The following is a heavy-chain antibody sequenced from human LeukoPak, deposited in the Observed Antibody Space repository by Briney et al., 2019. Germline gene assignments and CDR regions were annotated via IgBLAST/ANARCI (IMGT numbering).Heavy chain of an antibody. CDR2: THYSGST. CDR3: AREVNWNSATLFFDC. CDR1: GGSISSGDFY. Sequence: SQTLSLTCTVSGGSISSGDFYWTWIRQNPGKGLEWIGYTHYSGSTYYNPSLKSRVTISVDTSKIQFSLKLSSVAAADTAVYYCAREVNWNSATLFFDCWGQGTLVTVSS. J-gene: IGHJ4*02. D-gene: IGHD1-7*01. V-gene: IGHV4-31*03.